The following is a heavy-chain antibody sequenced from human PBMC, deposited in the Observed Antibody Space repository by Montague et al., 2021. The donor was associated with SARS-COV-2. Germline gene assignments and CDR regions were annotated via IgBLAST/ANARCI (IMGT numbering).Heavy chain of an antibody. D-gene: IGHD3-22*01. Sequence: SETLSLTCTVSGGSISSNSYYWGWIRQPPGQGLEWIGSIYYSGRHYYXXXLKSRVTMSVDTPKSHFSLNPSSVTAADTAVYYCARQLGITMIVVVTRNWFDPWGQGTLVTVSS. CDR3: ARQLGITMIVVVTRNWFDP. CDR1: GGSISSNSYY. CDR2: IYYSGRH. J-gene: IGHJ5*02. V-gene: IGHV4-39*01.